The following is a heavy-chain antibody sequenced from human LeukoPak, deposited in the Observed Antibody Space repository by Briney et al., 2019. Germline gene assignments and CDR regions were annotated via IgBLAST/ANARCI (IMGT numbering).Heavy chain of an antibody. J-gene: IGHJ4*02. CDR3: ARDRDYYNYFEY. D-gene: IGHD3-10*01. Sequence: GGSLRLSCAASGFTFTTYAMSWVRQAPGKGLEWVANIKHDGSEKYYVDSVKGRFTISRDNAKNSLYLQMNSLRGEDTAVYYCARDRDYYNYFEYWGQGTLVTVSS. CDR1: GFTFTTYA. V-gene: IGHV3-7*04. CDR2: IKHDGSEK.